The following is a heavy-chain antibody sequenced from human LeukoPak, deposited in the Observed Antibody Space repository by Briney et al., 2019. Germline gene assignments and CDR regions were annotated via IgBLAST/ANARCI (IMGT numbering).Heavy chain of an antibody. CDR2: ISGSGGST. J-gene: IGHJ4*02. Sequence: GGSLRLSCAASGFTFSSYAMSWVRQAPGKGLEWVSAISGSGGSTYYADSVKGRFTISRGNSKNTLYLQMNSLRAEDTAVYYCAKGSEGGTMIVVTQIFDYWGQGTLVTVSS. V-gene: IGHV3-23*01. CDR3: AKGSEGGTMIVVTQIFDY. D-gene: IGHD3-22*01. CDR1: GFTFSSYA.